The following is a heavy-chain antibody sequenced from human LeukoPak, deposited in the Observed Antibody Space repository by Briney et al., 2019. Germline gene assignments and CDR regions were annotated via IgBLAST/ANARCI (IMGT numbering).Heavy chain of an antibody. CDR1: GGSFSGYY. CDR3: ARLKCSSTSCFYYYYMDV. Sequence: SETLSLTCAVYGGSFSGYYWSWIRQPPGKGLEWIGEINHSGSTNYNPSLKSRVTISVDTSKNQFSLKLNSVTAADTAVYYCARLKCSSTSCFYYYYMDVWGKGTTVTISS. V-gene: IGHV4-34*01. D-gene: IGHD2-2*01. J-gene: IGHJ6*03. CDR2: INHSGST.